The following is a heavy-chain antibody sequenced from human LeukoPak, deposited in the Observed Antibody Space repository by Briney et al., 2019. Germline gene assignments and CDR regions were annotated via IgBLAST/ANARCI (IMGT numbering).Heavy chain of an antibody. Sequence: SVKVSCKASGGTFSSYAISWVQQAPGQGLEWMGRIIPIFGTANYAQKFQGRVTITTDESTSTAYMELSSLRSEDTEVYYCARESDVDTAMVWGYYFDYWGQGTLVTVSS. J-gene: IGHJ4*02. CDR2: IIPIFGTA. CDR1: GGTFSSYA. CDR3: ARESDVDTAMVWGYYFDY. V-gene: IGHV1-69*05. D-gene: IGHD5-18*01.